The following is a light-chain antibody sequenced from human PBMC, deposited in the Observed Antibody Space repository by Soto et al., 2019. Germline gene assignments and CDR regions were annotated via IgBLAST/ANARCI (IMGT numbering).Light chain of an antibody. CDR2: AAS. CDR1: QGIGNF. CDR3: NRYNSVPLT. Sequence: DTEMTQSPSSLSASLGDTVTITCRASQGIGNFLAWYQQKPGDVPKLLIYAASTVQSGGPSRFSGSGSGTDFTLTISSLQPEDVATYFCNRYNSVPLTFGGGTRWEIK. V-gene: IGKV1-27*01. J-gene: IGKJ4*01.